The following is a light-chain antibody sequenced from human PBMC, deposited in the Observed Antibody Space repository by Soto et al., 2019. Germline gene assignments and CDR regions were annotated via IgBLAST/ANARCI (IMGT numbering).Light chain of an antibody. CDR2: AAS. Sequence: DIQMTQSPSSLSASVGDRVTITCRASQNISDSLSWYQHKPGKAPQLVIFAASNLHSGVPSTFSGSGSGTDFTLTVSSLQPEDFETYYCQQTYSTPRTLGGGTKVDIK. CDR1: QNISDS. V-gene: IGKV1-39*01. CDR3: QQTYSTPRT. J-gene: IGKJ4*01.